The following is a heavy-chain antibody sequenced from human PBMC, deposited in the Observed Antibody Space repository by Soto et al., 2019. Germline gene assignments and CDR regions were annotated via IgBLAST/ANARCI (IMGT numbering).Heavy chain of an antibody. CDR1: GLSLSTSGMR. CDR2: IDWDDDK. D-gene: IGHD5-12*01. J-gene: IGHJ4*02. V-gene: IGHV2-70*04. Sequence: SGPTLVNPTQTLTLTCTFSGLSLSTSGMRVSWIRQPPGKALEWLARIDWDDDKFYSTSLKTRLTISKDTSKNQVVLTMTNMDPVDTATYYCARILGDGYNFDYWGQGTLVTVSS. CDR3: ARILGDGYNFDY.